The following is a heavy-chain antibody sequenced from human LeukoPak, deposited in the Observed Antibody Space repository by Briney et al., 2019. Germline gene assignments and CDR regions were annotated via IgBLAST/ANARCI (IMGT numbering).Heavy chain of an antibody. Sequence: PSQTLSLTCTVSGGSISSYYWSWIRQPPGKGLEWLGYIYYSGSTNYNPSLKSRSTISVDTSKNQCSLKLSSVTAADTPVYTCAIVRGWYVGGRLFVYWGQGGLVGVCS. J-gene: IGHJ4*02. CDR1: GGSISSYY. CDR2: IYYSGST. CDR3: AIVRGWYVGGRLFVY. D-gene: IGHD6-19*01. V-gene: IGHV4-59*01.